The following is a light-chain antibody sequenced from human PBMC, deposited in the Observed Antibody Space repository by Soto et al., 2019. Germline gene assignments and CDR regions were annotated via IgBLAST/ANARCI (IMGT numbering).Light chain of an antibody. Sequence: QSALTQPRSVSGSPGQSVTISCTGTSSDVGGYNYVSWYQQHPDKAPKLMIYDVTKRPSGVPHRFSGSKSDNTASLTISGLQVEDEADYYCCSYAGTNSYVFGTGTKVTVL. J-gene: IGLJ1*01. CDR2: DVT. CDR3: CSYAGTNSYV. CDR1: SSDVGGYNY. V-gene: IGLV2-11*01.